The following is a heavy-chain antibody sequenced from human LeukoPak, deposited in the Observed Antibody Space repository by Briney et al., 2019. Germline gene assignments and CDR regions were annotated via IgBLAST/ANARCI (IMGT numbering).Heavy chain of an antibody. Sequence: GGSLRLSCAASGFTFSSYAMTWVRQAPGKGLEWVSAISGSGYNSYYADSVKGRFTISRDNSKNTLFLQMNSLRGEDTAIYYCAKWMVRRDFWSGAFDIWGQGTMVTV. V-gene: IGHV3-23*01. CDR3: AKWMVRRDFWSGAFDI. CDR2: ISGSGYNS. J-gene: IGHJ3*02. D-gene: IGHD3-3*01. CDR1: GFTFSSYA.